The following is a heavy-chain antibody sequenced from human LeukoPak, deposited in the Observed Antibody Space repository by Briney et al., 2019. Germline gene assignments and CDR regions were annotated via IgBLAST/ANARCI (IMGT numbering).Heavy chain of an antibody. CDR2: IYYSGST. J-gene: IGHJ4*02. V-gene: IGHV4-61*01. D-gene: IGHD6-13*01. Sequence: PSEALSLTCTVSGGSVSSGSYYWSWIRQPPGKGLEWIGYIYYSGSTYYNPSLKSRVTISVDTSKNQFSLKLSSVTAADTAVYYCARAGIAAAGTLFDYWGQGTLVTVSS. CDR3: ARAGIAAAGTLFDY. CDR1: GGSVSSGSYY.